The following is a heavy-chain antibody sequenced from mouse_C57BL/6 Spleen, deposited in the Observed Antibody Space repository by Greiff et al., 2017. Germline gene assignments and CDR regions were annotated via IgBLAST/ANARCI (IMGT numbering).Heavy chain of an antibody. CDR2: ISSGSSTI. J-gene: IGHJ4*01. D-gene: IGHD1-1*01. V-gene: IGHV5-17*01. CDR3: ARGGDYGSGYAMDY. CDR1: GFTFSDYG. Sequence: EVMLVESGGGLVKPGGSLKLSCAASGFTFSDYGMHWVRQAPEKGLEWVAYISSGSSTIYYADTVKGRFTISRDNAKNTLFLQMTSLRSEDTAMYYCARGGDYGSGYAMDYWGQGTSVTVSS.